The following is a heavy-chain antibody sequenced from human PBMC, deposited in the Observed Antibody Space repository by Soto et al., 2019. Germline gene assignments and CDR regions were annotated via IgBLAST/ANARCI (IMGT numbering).Heavy chain of an antibody. Sequence: GGSLRLSCAASGFTFSSYSMNWVRQAPGKGLEWVSSISSSSSYIYYADSVKGRFTISRDNAKNSLYLQMNSLRAEDTAVYYCARGGYRNDYMWGSYRLDAFDIWGQGTMVTVSS. D-gene: IGHD3-16*02. CDR2: ISSSSSYI. J-gene: IGHJ3*02. CDR1: GFTFSSYS. V-gene: IGHV3-21*01. CDR3: ARGGYRNDYMWGSYRLDAFDI.